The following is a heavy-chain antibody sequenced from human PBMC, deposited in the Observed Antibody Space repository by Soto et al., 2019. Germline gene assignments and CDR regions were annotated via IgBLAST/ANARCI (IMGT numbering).Heavy chain of an antibody. V-gene: IGHV3-23*01. CDR1: GFTFSSYG. D-gene: IGHD2-21*02. Sequence: PGGSLRLSCAASGFTFSSYGMHWVRQAPGKGLEWVAAISGSGGSTYYADSVKGRFTISRDNSKNTLYLQMNSLRAEDTAVYYCAKAGYCGGDCYYYYYGMDGWGQGTTVTVAS. CDR2: ISGSGGST. CDR3: AKAGYCGGDCYYYYYGMDG. J-gene: IGHJ6*02.